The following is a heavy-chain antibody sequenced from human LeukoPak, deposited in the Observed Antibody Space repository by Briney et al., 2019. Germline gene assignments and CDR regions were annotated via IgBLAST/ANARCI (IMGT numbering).Heavy chain of an antibody. V-gene: IGHV4-59*01. D-gene: IGHD3-22*01. CDR2: IYYSGST. Sequence: SETLSLTCTVSGGSISSYYWSWIRQPPGKGLEWIGSIYYSGSTNYNPSLKSRVTISVDTSKNQFSLKLSSVTAADTAVYYCAAYGDYYDSSGYYSGGFDYWGQGTLVTVSS. CDR1: GGSISSYY. J-gene: IGHJ4*02. CDR3: AAYGDYYDSSGYYSGGFDY.